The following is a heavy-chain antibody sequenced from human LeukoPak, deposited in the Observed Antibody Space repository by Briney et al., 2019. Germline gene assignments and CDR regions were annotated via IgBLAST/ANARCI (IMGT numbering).Heavy chain of an antibody. J-gene: IGHJ4*02. D-gene: IGHD3-10*01. V-gene: IGHV3-43*02. Sequence: GGSLRLSCAASGFTFDDYDIHWVRQAPGKGLEWVSLISGDGGSTYYADSVKGRFTISRDNSKNSLYLQMNSLRTEATALYYCAKAWFGERSGGGFDYWGQGTLVTVSS. CDR1: GFTFDDYD. CDR2: ISGDGGST. CDR3: AKAWFGERSGGGFDY.